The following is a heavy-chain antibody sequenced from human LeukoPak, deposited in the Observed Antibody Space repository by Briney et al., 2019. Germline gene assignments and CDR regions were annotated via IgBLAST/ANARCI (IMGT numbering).Heavy chain of an antibody. J-gene: IGHJ4*02. CDR1: GFTFSSYA. D-gene: IGHD1-20*01. CDR3: VKESIAGQPAGDSGY. Sequence: PGGSLRLSCSASGFTFSSYAMHWVRQAPGKGLESVSAISTNGGSTYYADSVKGRFTISRDNSKNTLYLQMSSLRADDTAVYHCVKESIAGQPAGDSGYRGQGTLVTVSS. CDR2: ISTNGGST. V-gene: IGHV3-64D*06.